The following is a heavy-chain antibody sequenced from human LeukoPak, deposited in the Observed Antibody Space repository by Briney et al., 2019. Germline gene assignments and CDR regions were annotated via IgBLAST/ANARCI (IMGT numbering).Heavy chain of an antibody. CDR2: IHYSGGT. CDR3: ARRGAARRYDGLDV. V-gene: IGHV4-59*08. D-gene: IGHD6-6*01. CDR1: GGSISSYY. Sequence: PSETLSLTCTVSGGSISSYYWSWIRQPPGKGLEWIGYIHYSGGTTYNPTLKGRITISVDTTKNQFSLNLASMTAADTAVYYCARRGAARRYDGLDVWGQGTTVTVSS. J-gene: IGHJ6*02.